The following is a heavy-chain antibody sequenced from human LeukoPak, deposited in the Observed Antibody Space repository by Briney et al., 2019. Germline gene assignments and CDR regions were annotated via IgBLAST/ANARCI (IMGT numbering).Heavy chain of an antibody. V-gene: IGHV4-34*01. CDR2: INHSGST. Sequence: SETLSLTCAVYGGSFSGYYWSWIRLPPGKGLEWIGEINHSGSTNYNPSLKSRVTISVDTSKNQFSLKLSSVTAADTAVYYCARRAPDGYNYWYFDLWGRGTLVTVSS. D-gene: IGHD5-24*01. J-gene: IGHJ2*01. CDR3: ARRAPDGYNYWYFDL. CDR1: GGSFSGYY.